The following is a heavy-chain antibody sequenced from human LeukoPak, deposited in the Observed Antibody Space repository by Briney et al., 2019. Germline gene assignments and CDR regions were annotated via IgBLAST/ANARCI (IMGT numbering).Heavy chain of an antibody. CDR2: ISGSGDST. CDR3: AREDALLWFGESGRWFDP. CDR1: GFTFSTYG. Sequence: GGSLRLSCAASGFTFSTYGMSWVRQAPGKGLEWVSAISGSGDSTYYADSVKGRFTISRDNSKNTLYLQMNSLRAEDTAVYYCAREDALLWFGESGRWFDPWGQGTLVTVSS. V-gene: IGHV3-23*01. J-gene: IGHJ5*02. D-gene: IGHD3-10*01.